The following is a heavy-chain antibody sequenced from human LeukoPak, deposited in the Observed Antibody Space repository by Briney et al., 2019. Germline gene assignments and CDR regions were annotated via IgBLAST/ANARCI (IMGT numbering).Heavy chain of an antibody. D-gene: IGHD4-11*01. CDR1: GFTFSSYS. CDR3: ARSDNSNYCFDY. Sequence: PGGSLRLSCAASGFTFSSYSMNWVRQAPGKGLEWVSFIGSIGGNIYYADSVKGRFTISRDNADNSLYLQTNSLRAEDTAVYYCARSDNSNYCFDYWGQGTLVTVSS. CDR2: IGSIGGNI. V-gene: IGHV3-48*01. J-gene: IGHJ4*02.